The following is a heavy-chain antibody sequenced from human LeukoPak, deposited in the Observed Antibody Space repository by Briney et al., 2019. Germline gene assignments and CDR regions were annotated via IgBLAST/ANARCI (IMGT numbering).Heavy chain of an antibody. CDR2: ISGSGGST. J-gene: IGHJ3*02. V-gene: IGHV3-23*01. CDR1: GFTFSSHA. D-gene: IGHD3-3*01. CDR3: AKAYGYDFWSGYAFDI. Sequence: PGGSLRLSCAASGFTFSSHAMSWVRQAPGKGLEWVSAISGSGGSTYYADSVKGRFTISRDNSKNTLYLQMNSLRAEDTAVYYCAKAYGYDFWSGYAFDIWGQGTMVTVSS.